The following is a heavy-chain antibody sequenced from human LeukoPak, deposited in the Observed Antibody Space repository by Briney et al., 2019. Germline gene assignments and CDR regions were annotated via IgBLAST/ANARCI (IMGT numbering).Heavy chain of an antibody. V-gene: IGHV3-48*04. D-gene: IGHD4-23*01. CDR1: GFTFSSYS. CDR3: AKTLIYGGNRPPPGFDY. Sequence: PGGSLRLSCAASGFTFSSYSMNWVRQAPGKGLEWVSYISSSSSTIYYADSVKGRFTISRDNAKNSLYLQMNSLRAEDTAVYYCAKTLIYGGNRPPPGFDYWGQGTLVTVSS. CDR2: ISSSSSTI. J-gene: IGHJ4*02.